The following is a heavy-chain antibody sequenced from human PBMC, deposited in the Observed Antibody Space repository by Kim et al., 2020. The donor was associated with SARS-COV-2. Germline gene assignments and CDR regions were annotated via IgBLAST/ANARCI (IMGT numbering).Heavy chain of an antibody. V-gene: IGHV1-3*01. Sequence: ASVKVSCKASGYTFTSYAMHWVRQAPGQRLEWMGWINAGNGNTKYSQKFQGRVTITSDTSASTAYMELSSLRSEDTAVYYCAGLSTYYDILTGYYSMDVWGQGTTVTVSS. CDR2: INAGNGNT. CDR1: GYTFTSYA. CDR3: AGLSTYYDILTGYYSMDV. D-gene: IGHD3-9*01. J-gene: IGHJ6*02.